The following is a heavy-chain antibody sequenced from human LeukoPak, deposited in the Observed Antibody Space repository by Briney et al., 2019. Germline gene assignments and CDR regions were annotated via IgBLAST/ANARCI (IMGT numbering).Heavy chain of an antibody. CDR3: ARSDYHNSGSHTVFDAFDI. V-gene: IGHV4-59*01. CDR2: IDDSGNT. Sequence: SETLSLTCTVSGGSISTYYGNWIRRPPGKGLEWIGYIDDSGNTNYSPSLKSQVTISVDKSKNQFSLKLSFVTAADTAMYYCARSDYHNSGSHTVFDAFDIWGQGTRVTVSS. D-gene: IGHD3-10*01. J-gene: IGHJ3*02. CDR1: GGSISTYY.